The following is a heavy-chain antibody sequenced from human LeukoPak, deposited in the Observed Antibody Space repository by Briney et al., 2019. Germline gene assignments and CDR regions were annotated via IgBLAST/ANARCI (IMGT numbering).Heavy chain of an antibody. J-gene: IGHJ4*02. V-gene: IGHV3-23*01. CDR2: ISGSGGST. Sequence: GGSLRLSCAASGFTFSSYAMSWVRQAPGKGLEWVSAISGSGGSTYYADSVKGRFTISRDNSKNMLYLQMNSLRAEDTAVYYCAKNSPRYCGGDCPLDYWGQGTLVTVSS. CDR1: GFTFSSYA. CDR3: AKNSPRYCGGDCPLDY. D-gene: IGHD2-21*02.